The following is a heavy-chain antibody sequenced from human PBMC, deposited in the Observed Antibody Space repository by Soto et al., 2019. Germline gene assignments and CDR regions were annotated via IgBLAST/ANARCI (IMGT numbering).Heavy chain of an antibody. D-gene: IGHD3-10*01. V-gene: IGHV1-58*02. CDR2: IVVGSGNT. Sequence: ASVKVSCKASGFTFTSSAMQWVRQARGQRLEWIGWIVVGSGNTNYAQKFQERVTITRDMSTSTAYMELSSLRSEDTAVYYCAAAPRWFGELSFAFDIWGQGTMVTVSS. J-gene: IGHJ3*02. CDR1: GFTFTSSA. CDR3: AAAPRWFGELSFAFDI.